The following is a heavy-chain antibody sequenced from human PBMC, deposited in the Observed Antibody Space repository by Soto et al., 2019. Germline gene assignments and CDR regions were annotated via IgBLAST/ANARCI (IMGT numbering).Heavy chain of an antibody. Sequence: QVQLVQSGAEVKKPGSSVNVSCKASGGTFSSYTISWVRQAPGQGLEWMGGIIPIYGTANYGQKFKGRVTITVDRDTRTAYMELSILSSEDTALYYCASGTTLIPRDVFNGGQGTLVPVSS. J-gene: IGHJ4*02. V-gene: IGHV1-69*06. CDR1: GGTFSSYT. D-gene: IGHD1-1*01. CDR3: ASGTTLIPRDVFN. CDR2: IIPIYGTA.